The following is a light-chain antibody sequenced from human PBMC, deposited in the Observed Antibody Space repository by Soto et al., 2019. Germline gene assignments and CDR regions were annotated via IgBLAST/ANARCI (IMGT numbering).Light chain of an antibody. CDR3: QQRSNWPRT. CDR2: DAS. J-gene: IGKJ1*01. V-gene: IGKV3-11*01. CDR1: QSVSSY. Sequence: IVLTQSPATLSSSPGERATLSCRASQSVSSYLAWYQQKPGQAPRLLIYDASDRATGIPARFSGSGSGTDFTLTISSLEPEDFACYYCQQRSNWPRTLGQGTKVEIK.